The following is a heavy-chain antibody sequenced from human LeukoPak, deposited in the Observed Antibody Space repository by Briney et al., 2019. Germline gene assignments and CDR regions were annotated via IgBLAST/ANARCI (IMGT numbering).Heavy chain of an antibody. Sequence: GGSLRLSCAASGITFSSYAMSWVRQAPGKGLEWVSAISGSGGSTYYTDSVKGRFTISRDNSKNTLYLQMNSLRAEDTAVYYCAKESISGYFSRPFGLGYWGQGTLVTVSS. J-gene: IGHJ4*02. CDR2: ISGSGGST. CDR3: AKESISGYFSRPFGLGY. CDR1: GITFSSYA. D-gene: IGHD3-22*01. V-gene: IGHV3-23*01.